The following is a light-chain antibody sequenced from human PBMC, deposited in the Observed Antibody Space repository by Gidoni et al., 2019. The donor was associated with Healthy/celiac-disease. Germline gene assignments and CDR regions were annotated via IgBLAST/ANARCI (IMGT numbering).Light chain of an antibody. V-gene: IGKV1-33*01. Sequence: DIQMNKSQSSLSASVGDRVTITCQASQDISNYLNWYQQKPGKAPKLLIYDASTLETGVPSRFSGSGSGTDFTFTISSLQPEDIATYYCQQYDNLPLTFGQGTRLEIK. CDR1: QDISNY. J-gene: IGKJ5*01. CDR2: DAS. CDR3: QQYDNLPLT.